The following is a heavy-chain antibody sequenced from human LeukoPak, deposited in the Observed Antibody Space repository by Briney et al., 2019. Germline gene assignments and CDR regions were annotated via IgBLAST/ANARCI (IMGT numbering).Heavy chain of an antibody. J-gene: IGHJ4*02. D-gene: IGHD1-1*01. V-gene: IGHV3-53*01. CDR2: IYSGGST. Sequence: PGGSLRLSCAASGFTVSSNYMSWVRQAPGKGLEWVSVIYSGGSTYYADSVKGRFTISRDNSKNTLYLQMNSLRAEDTAVYYCAAGGKSFPGYRWDYWGQGTLVTVSP. CDR1: GFTVSSNY. CDR3: AAGGKSFPGYRWDY.